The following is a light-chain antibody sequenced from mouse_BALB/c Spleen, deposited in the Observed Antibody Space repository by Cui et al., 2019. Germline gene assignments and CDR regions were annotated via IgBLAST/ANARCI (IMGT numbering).Light chain of an antibody. Sequence: IVLTQSPAIMSASPGEKVTLTCSASSSVSTSYLYWYQQKPGSSPKLWIYSTSNLASAVPARFSGSGSGTCYSLTISSMEAEDDASYYCHLWSSYPPTFGAGTKLELK. CDR2: STS. CDR3: HLWSSYPPT. J-gene: IGKJ5*01. V-gene: IGKV4-79*01. CDR1: SSVSTSY.